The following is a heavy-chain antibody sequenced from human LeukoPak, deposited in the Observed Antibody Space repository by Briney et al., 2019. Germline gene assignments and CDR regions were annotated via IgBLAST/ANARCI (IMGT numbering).Heavy chain of an antibody. D-gene: IGHD3-22*01. CDR3: AITAAYYYDSSDYGYPGY. J-gene: IGHJ4*02. CDR2: IYYSGNT. V-gene: IGHV4-39*01. CDR1: GGSISSSSYY. Sequence: SETLSLTCTVSGGSISSSSYYWGWIRQPPGKGLEWIGSIYYSGNTYYNPSLKSRVTISVDTSNNQFSLKLSSVTAADTAVYYCAITAAYYYDSSDYGYPGYWGQGTLVTVSS.